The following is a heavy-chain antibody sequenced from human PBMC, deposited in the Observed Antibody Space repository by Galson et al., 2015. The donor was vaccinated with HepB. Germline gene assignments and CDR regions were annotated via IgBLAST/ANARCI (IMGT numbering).Heavy chain of an antibody. CDR3: AHSGTRLLWFGELPHFDY. V-gene: IGHV2-5*02. CDR1: GFSLSTSGVG. CDR2: IYWDDDK. D-gene: IGHD3-10*01. Sequence: PALVKPTQTLTLTCTFSGFSLSTSGVGVGWIRQPPGKALEWLALIYWDDDKRYSPSLKSRLTITKDTSKNQVVLTMTNMDPVDTATYYCAHSGTRLLWFGELPHFDYWGQGTLVTVSS. J-gene: IGHJ4*02.